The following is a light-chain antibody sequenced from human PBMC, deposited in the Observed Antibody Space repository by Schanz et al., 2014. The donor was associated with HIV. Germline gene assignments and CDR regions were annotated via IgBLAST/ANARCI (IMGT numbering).Light chain of an antibody. CDR3: GSYTSSTPRSYV. CDR2: DDS. Sequence: QSVLTQPASVSGSPGQSITISCTGPNSDIDFDYYVSWFQQHPGKAPQLMICDDSRRPSGVSNRFSGSKSGNTASLTISGLRAEDEGDYYCGSYTSSTPRSYVFGTGTKVTVL. J-gene: IGLJ1*01. V-gene: IGLV2-14*03. CDR1: NSDIDFDYY.